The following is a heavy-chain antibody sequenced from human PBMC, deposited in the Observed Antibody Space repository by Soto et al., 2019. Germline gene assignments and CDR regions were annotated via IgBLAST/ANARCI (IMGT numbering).Heavy chain of an antibody. D-gene: IGHD2-15*01. CDR1: GFTVSGKKY. Sequence: DVQVVESGGGLIQPGGSLRLSCAASGFTVSGKKYITWVRQAPGQGLEWVSALYIADGTFYADSVRGRFTVSRDSSKNTVDLQRNNLSPEDTAGYFWATWLLREHAVDSWGLGTMVTVSS. J-gene: IGHJ3*02. CDR3: ATWLLREHAVDS. V-gene: IGHV3-53*01. CDR2: LYIADGT.